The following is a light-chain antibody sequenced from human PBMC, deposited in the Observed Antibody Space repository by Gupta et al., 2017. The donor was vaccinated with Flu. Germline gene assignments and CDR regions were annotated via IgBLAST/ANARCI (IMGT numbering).Light chain of an antibody. Sequence: LTQPASVSGSTGQSIAVSCSGTRRDIGAYNYVSWSQQHPGKAPKLMIYEVSNRPSGVSTRFSAAKSGHTASLTISGRQDEDEADYYGGSYGDVGVFGGGTKVTVL. CDR2: EVS. V-gene: IGLV2-14*01. J-gene: IGLJ2*01. CDR1: RRDIGAYNY. CDR3: GSYGDVGV.